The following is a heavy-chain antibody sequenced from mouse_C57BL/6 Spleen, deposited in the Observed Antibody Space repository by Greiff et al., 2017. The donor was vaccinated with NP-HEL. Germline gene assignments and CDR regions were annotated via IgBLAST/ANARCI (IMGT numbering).Heavy chain of an antibody. CDR2: ISSGGDYI. V-gene: IGHV5-9-1*02. D-gene: IGHD2-3*01. CDR3: TRDFYDGYYVEAMDY. CDR1: GFTFSSYA. J-gene: IGHJ4*01. Sequence: EVMLVESGAGLVKPGGSLKLSCAASGFTFSSYAMSWVRQTPEQRLEWVAYISSGGDYIYYADTVKGRFTISRDNARNTLYLQMSSLKSEDTVMYYCTRDFYDGYYVEAMDYWGKGTSVTVSS.